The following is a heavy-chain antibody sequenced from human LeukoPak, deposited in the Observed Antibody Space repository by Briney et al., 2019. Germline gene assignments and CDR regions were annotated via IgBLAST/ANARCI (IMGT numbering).Heavy chain of an antibody. J-gene: IGHJ6*04. CDR1: GFTFSSYA. Sequence: GGSLRLSCAASGFTFSSYAMHWVRQAPGKGLEWVAVISYDGSNKYYADSVKGRFTISRDNSKNTPYLQMNSLRAEDTAVYYCARTYSRGWYSDYGMDVWGKGTTVTVSS. V-gene: IGHV3-30*04. D-gene: IGHD6-19*01. CDR3: ARTYSRGWYSDYGMDV. CDR2: ISYDGSNK.